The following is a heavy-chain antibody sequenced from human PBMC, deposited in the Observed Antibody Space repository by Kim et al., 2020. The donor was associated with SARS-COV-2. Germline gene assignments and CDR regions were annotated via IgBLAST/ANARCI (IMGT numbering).Heavy chain of an antibody. V-gene: IGHV4-4*02. CDR3: ARAGSTQWGATFDY. Sequence: SETLSLTCAVSGGSISSSNWWSWVRQPPGKGLEWIGEIYHSGSTNYNPSLKSRVTISVDKSKNQFSLKLSSVTAADTAVYYCARAGSTQWGATFDYWGQGTLVTVSS. CDR1: GGSISSSNW. J-gene: IGHJ4*02. CDR2: IYHSGST. D-gene: IGHD1-26*01.